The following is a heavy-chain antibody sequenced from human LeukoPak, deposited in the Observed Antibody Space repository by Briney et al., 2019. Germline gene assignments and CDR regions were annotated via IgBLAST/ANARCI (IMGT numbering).Heavy chain of an antibody. Sequence: SVKVSCKASGYTFTSYDINWVRQAPGQGLEWMGIINPSGGSTSYAQKFQGRVTMTRDTSTSTVYMELSSLRSEDTAVYYCATHLLDYYDSSGYLDYWGQGTLVTVSS. J-gene: IGHJ4*02. V-gene: IGHV1-46*01. CDR3: ATHLLDYYDSSGYLDY. CDR1: GYTFTSYD. CDR2: INPSGGST. D-gene: IGHD3-22*01.